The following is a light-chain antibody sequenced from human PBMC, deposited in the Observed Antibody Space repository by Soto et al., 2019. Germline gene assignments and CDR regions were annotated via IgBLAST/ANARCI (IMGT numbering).Light chain of an antibody. CDR3: SSYAGSSNV. CDR2: EVN. Sequence: QSALTQPPSASGSPGQSVAISCPGTSSDVGGYAYVSWYQQHPGKAPTLMIYEVNKRPSGVPDRFSGSKSGNTASLTVSGLQAEDEADYYCSSYAGSSNVFGTGTKLTVL. J-gene: IGLJ1*01. V-gene: IGLV2-8*01. CDR1: SSDVGGYAY.